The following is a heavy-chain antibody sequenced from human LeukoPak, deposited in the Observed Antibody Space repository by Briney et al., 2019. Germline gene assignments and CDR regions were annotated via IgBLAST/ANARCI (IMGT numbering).Heavy chain of an antibody. CDR2: FDPEDGET. CDR3: ATGILRNPNRLY. J-gene: IGHJ4*02. D-gene: IGHD2-15*01. V-gene: IGHV1-24*01. Sequence: ASVKVSCKVSGYTLTELSMHWVRQAPGKGLEWMGGFDPEDGETIYAQKFQGRVTMTEDTSTDTAYMELSSLRSEDTAVYYCATGILRNPNRLYWGQGTLVTVSS. CDR1: GYTLTELS.